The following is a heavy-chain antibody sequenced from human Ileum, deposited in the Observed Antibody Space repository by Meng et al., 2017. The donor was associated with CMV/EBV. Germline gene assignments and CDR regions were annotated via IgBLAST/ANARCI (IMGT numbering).Heavy chain of an antibody. CDR3: ARLMVGATGYFDY. D-gene: IGHD1-26*01. J-gene: IGHJ4*02. V-gene: IGHV4-39*07. CDR1: GGSISSSSYY. CDR2: IYYSGGT. Sequence: SETLSLTCTVSGGSISSSSYYWGWIRQPPGKGLEWIGSIYYSGGTYYNPSLKSRVTISVDTSKNQFSLKLSSVTAADTAVYYCARLMVGATGYFDYWGQGTLVTVSS.